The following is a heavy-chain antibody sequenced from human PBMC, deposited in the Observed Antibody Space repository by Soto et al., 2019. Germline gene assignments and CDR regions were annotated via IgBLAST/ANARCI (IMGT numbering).Heavy chain of an antibody. V-gene: IGHV5-51*01. D-gene: IGHD6-19*01. Sequence: SGESLKISCQGSGYSFTNYWIGWVRQMPGKGLEWMGIIYPADSDTRYSPSFQGQITISADKSISTAYLQWSSLKASDTAMYYCASSYRSGWYYFDYWGQGTLVTGSS. CDR1: GYSFTNYW. J-gene: IGHJ4*02. CDR2: IYPADSDT. CDR3: ASSYRSGWYYFDY.